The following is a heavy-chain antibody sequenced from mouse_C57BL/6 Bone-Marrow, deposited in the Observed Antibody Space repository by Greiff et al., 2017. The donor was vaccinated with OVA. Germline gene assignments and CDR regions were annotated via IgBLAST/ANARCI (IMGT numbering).Heavy chain of an antibody. Sequence: VMLVESGPGLVAPSQSLSITCTVSGFSLTSYGVHWVRQPPGKGLEWLVVIWSDGSTTYNSALKSRLSISKDNSKSQVFLKMNSLQTDDTAMYYCARHGRSYGYWYFDVWGTGTTVTVSS. CDR3: ARHGRSYGYWYFDV. J-gene: IGHJ1*03. CDR1: GFSLTSYG. CDR2: IWSDGST. D-gene: IGHD1-1*01. V-gene: IGHV2-6-1*01.